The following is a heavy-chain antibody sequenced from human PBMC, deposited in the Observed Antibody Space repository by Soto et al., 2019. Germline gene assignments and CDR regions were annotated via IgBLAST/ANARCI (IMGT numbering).Heavy chain of an antibody. CDR1: GGSINSGDYY. Sequence: SETLSLTCTVSGGSINSGDYYWTWVRQPPGRGLEWIGNIFHSGSTYYTPSLQSRVTISLDTSKNHFSLKLSSVTPADTAVYYCARDRYYGSGTYYNFYSGMDVWGQGTTVTVSS. V-gene: IGHV4-30-4*01. CDR3: ARDRYYGSGTYYNFYSGMDV. D-gene: IGHD3-10*01. J-gene: IGHJ6*02. CDR2: IFHSGST.